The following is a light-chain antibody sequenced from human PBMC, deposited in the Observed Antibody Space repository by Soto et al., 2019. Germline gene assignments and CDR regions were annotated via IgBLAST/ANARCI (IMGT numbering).Light chain of an antibody. CDR2: GAS. V-gene: IGKV3-20*01. Sequence: EIVLTQSPGTLSLSPGERATLSCRASQSVSSSYLAWYQQKPGQAPRLLYYGASSRATGIPDRFSGSGAGTDFTLTISRLEPEDFAVYYCQQYGSSPRTFGGGTKVDIK. J-gene: IGKJ4*01. CDR1: QSVSSSY. CDR3: QQYGSSPRT.